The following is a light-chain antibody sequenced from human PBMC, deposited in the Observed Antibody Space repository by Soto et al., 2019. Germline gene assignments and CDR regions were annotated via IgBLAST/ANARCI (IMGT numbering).Light chain of an antibody. CDR1: QSVSSSY. CDR2: GAS. V-gene: IGKV3-20*01. J-gene: IGKJ1*01. CDR3: QQYGSSLWT. Sequence: EIVLTQSPGTVSLSPGERATLYCRASQSVSSSYLAWYQQKPGQAPRLLIYGASSRATGIPDRFSGSGSGTDFTLTISRLEPEDFAVYYCQQYGSSLWTFGQGTKV.